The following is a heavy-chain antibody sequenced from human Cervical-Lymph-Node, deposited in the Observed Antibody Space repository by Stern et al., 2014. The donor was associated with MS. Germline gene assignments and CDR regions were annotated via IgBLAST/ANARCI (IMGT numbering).Heavy chain of an antibody. CDR3: AKGSSGSYIRGRLGYLES. V-gene: IGHV3-9*01. Sequence: QLVESGGGLVQPGRSLRLSCDASGFNFDDYALHWVRPAPGKGLEWVSSLTWDSVTIHYADSVKGRFTISRGTAKVFLQMNRLRPDDTAFYYCAKGSSGSYIRGRLGYLESWGQGTLVTVSS. CDR1: GFNFDDYA. CDR2: LTWDSVTI. J-gene: IGHJ5*02. D-gene: IGHD1-26*01.